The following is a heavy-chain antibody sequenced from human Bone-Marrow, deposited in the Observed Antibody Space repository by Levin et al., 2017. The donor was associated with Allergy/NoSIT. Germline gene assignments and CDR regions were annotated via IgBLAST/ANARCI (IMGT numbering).Heavy chain of an antibody. Sequence: GGSLRLSCAVSGFNVDDYAMHWVRQAPGKGPEWVSGITWNRGKKDYADSVKGRFTISRDNAKNSLYLQMNSLRTEDTALYYCAKDISGDGSNFDHWGQGTLVTVSS. V-gene: IGHV3-9*01. CDR3: AKDISGDGSNFDH. D-gene: IGHD5-24*01. CDR2: ITWNRGKK. CDR1: GFNVDDYA. J-gene: IGHJ4*02.